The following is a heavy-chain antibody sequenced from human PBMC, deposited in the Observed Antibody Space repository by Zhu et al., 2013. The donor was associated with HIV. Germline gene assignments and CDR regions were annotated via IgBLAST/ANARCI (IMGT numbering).Heavy chain of an antibody. CDR1: GDTFSDYF. CDR3: AREGTLNWGSTYLDN. Sequence: QVQLVQSGAEVKKPGASVTVSCKASGDTFSDYFFHWVRQAPGQGLEWMGRINPNSGGTKYAQQFQGRATMTKDTSISTVYMELSRLRSDDTAVYYCAREGTLNWGSTYLDNWGQGALVTVSS. CDR2: INPNSGGT. V-gene: IGHV1-2*02. J-gene: IGHJ4*02. D-gene: IGHD7-27*01.